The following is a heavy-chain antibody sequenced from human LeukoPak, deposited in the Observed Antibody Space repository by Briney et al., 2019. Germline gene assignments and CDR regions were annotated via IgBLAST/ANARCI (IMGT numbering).Heavy chain of an antibody. CDR1: GFTLTTYA. D-gene: IGHD5-24*01. J-gene: IGHJ3*02. CDR2: TSSGGEDT. V-gene: IGHV3-23*01. CDR3: ARDRRERREGNSYWGALEM. Sequence: PGGSLRLSCTASGFTLTTYAMNWVRQAPGKGLEWISGTSSGGEDTYYADSMKARFTISKDKSKNTLYLQIHSLRADDTAVYYCARDRRERREGNSYWGALEMWGQGTMVTVFS.